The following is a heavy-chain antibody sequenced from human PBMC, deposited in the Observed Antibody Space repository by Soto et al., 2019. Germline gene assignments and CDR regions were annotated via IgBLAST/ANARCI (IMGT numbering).Heavy chain of an antibody. CDR1: GYTFTSYY. D-gene: IGHD3-10*01. Sequence: GASVKVSCKASGYTFTSYYMHWVRQAPGQGLEWMGIINPSGGSTSYAQKFQGRVTMTRDTSTSTVYMELSSLRSEDTAVYYCARDSKYYYGSGSYYFPYWGQGTLVTVSS. V-gene: IGHV1-46*01. CDR2: INPSGGST. CDR3: ARDSKYYYGSGSYYFPY. J-gene: IGHJ4*02.